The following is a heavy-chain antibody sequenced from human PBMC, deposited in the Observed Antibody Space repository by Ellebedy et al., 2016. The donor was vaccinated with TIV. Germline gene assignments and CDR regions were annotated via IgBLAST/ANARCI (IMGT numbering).Heavy chain of an antibody. Sequence: ASVKVSCKASGYTFTGYYMHWVRQAPGQGLEWMGWINPNSGGTNYAQKFQGRVTMTRDTSISTAYMELSRLRSGDTALYYCARVDRAAAGIRFDPWGQGTLVTVSS. J-gene: IGHJ5*02. D-gene: IGHD6-13*01. CDR1: GYTFTGYY. CDR3: ARVDRAAAGIRFDP. V-gene: IGHV1-2*02. CDR2: INPNSGGT.